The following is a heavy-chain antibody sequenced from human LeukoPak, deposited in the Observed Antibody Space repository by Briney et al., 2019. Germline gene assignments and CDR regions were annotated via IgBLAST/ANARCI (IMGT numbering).Heavy chain of an antibody. CDR1: GGSISSYY. D-gene: IGHD6-13*01. CDR3: ARERSSSWYYFDY. Sequence: PSETLSLTCTVSGGSISSYYWSWIRQPPGKGLEWIGYIYYSGSTNYNPSLKSRVTISVDTSKNQFSLKLSSVTAADTAVYYCARERSSSWYYFDYWGQGTLVTVSS. J-gene: IGHJ4*02. CDR2: IYYSGST. V-gene: IGHV4-59*08.